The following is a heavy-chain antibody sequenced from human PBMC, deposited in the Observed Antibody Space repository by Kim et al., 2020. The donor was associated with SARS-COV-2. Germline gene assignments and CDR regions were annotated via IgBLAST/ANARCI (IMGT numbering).Heavy chain of an antibody. Sequence: GGSLRLSCAASGFTFSSYGMHWVRQAPGKGLEWVAVISYDGSNKYYADSVKGRFTISRDNSKNTLYLQMNSLRAEDTAVYYCAKDQGFWSGSDAFDIWGQGTMVTVSS. CDR3: AKDQGFWSGSDAFDI. J-gene: IGHJ3*02. V-gene: IGHV3-30*18. D-gene: IGHD3-3*01. CDR2: ISYDGSNK. CDR1: GFTFSSYG.